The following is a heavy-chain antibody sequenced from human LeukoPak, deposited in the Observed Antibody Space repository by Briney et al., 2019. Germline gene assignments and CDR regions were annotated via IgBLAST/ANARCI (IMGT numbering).Heavy chain of an antibody. V-gene: IGHV3-21*01. CDR3: ARESVAAMGYYYYGMDV. CDR2: ISSSSSYI. D-gene: IGHD2-2*01. Sequence: GGSLRLSCAASGFTFSSYSMNWVRQAPGKGLEWVSSISSSSSYIYYAGSVKGRFTISRDNAKNSLYLQMNSLRAEDTAVYYCARESVAAMGYYYYGMDVWGKGTTVTVSS. CDR1: GFTFSSYS. J-gene: IGHJ6*04.